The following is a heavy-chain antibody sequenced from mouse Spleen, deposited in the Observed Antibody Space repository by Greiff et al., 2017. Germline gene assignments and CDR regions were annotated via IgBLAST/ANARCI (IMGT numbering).Heavy chain of an antibody. D-gene: IGHD1-2*01. CDR3: ARITAPFAY. CDR1: GFTFSDYG. CDR2: ISGGSSTI. V-gene: IGHV5-17*01. J-gene: IGHJ3*01. Sequence: EVHLVESGGGLVKPGGSLKLSCAASGFTFSDYGMHWVRQAPEKGLEWVAYISGGSSTIYYADTVKGRFTISRDNAKNTLFLQMTSLRSEDTAMYYCARITAPFAYWGRGALVTVSA.